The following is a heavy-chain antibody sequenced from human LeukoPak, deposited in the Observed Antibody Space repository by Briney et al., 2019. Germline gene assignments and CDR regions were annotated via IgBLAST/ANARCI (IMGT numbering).Heavy chain of an antibody. D-gene: IGHD2-2*01. CDR3: ARGWRDLPASGPNWFDP. CDR2: INHSGST. Sequence: PSETLSLTCAVYGGSFSGYYWSWIRHPPGKGLEWIGEINHSGSTNYNPSLKSRVTISVDTSKNQFSLKLSSVTAADTAVYYCARGWRDLPASGPNWFDPWGQGTLVTVSS. CDR1: GGSFSGYY. V-gene: IGHV4-34*01. J-gene: IGHJ5*02.